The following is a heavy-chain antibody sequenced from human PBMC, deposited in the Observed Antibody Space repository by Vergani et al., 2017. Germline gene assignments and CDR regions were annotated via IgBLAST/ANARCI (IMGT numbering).Heavy chain of an antibody. CDR1: GGSISSSSYY. Sequence: QLQLQESGPGLVKPSETLSLTCTVSGGSISSSSYYWGWNRQPPGKGLEWIGSIYYSGSTYYNPSLQSRVTITVDTSKNQFSLKLSSVTAADTAVYYCARVYSSGWFTWYFDLWGRGTLVTVSS. V-gene: IGHV4-39*07. CDR2: IYYSGST. J-gene: IGHJ2*01. D-gene: IGHD6-19*01. CDR3: ARVYSSGWFTWYFDL.